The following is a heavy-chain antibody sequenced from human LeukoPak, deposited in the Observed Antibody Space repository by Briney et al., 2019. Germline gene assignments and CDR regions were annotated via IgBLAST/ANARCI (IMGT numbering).Heavy chain of an antibody. CDR2: IKSKTDGGTA. CDR1: GFRFNSAW. J-gene: IGHJ4*02. V-gene: IGHV3-15*01. CDR3: TTYGSGRKFDY. Sequence: GGSLRLSCAASGFRFNSAWMNWVRQAPGKGLEWVGRIKSKTDGGTADYAAPVKGRFTISRDDSTNTLYLQMNSLKSEDTAVYYCTTYGSGRKFDYWGQGILVTVSS. D-gene: IGHD3-10*01.